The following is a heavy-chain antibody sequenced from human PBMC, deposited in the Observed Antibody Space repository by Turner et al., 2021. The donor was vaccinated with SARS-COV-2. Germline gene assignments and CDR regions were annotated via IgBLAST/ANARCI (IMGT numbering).Heavy chain of an antibody. CDR3: ARSSVVVITGAFDI. CDR2: IYWDDDK. D-gene: IGHD3-22*01. Sequence: QITLKESGPTLVKPTQTLTLTCTFPGFSLTPSGVGVGWIRQPPGKALEWLALIYWDDDKRYSPSLKSRLTITKDTSKNQVVLTMTNMDPVDTATYYCARSSVVVITGAFDIWGQGTMVTVSS. V-gene: IGHV2-5*02. CDR1: GFSLTPSGVG. J-gene: IGHJ3*02.